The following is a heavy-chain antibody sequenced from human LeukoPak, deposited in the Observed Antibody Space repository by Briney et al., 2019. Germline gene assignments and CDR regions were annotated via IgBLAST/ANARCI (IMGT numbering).Heavy chain of an antibody. CDR1: GGSISSSNW. D-gene: IGHD1-20*01. Sequence: IPSETLSLTCAVSGGSISSSNWWSWVRQPPGKGLEWIGRIYTSGSTNYNPSLKSRVTMSVDTSKNQFSLKLSSVTAADTAVYYCARGHRYKWGGTIPHYYYYYMDVWGKGTTVTVSS. CDR2: IYTSGST. J-gene: IGHJ6*03. V-gene: IGHV4-4*02. CDR3: ARGHRYKWGGTIPHYYYYYMDV.